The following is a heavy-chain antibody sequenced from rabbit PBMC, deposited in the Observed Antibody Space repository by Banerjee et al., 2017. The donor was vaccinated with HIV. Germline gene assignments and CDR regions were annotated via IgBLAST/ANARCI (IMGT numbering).Heavy chain of an antibody. J-gene: IGHJ4*01. CDR1: GLDFSSSYW. CDR3: ARFTGAGGDYNL. D-gene: IGHD2-1*01. V-gene: IGHV1S45*01. Sequence: QEQLEESGGDLVQPEGSLTLTCTASGLDFSSSYWICWVRQAPGKGLEWIGCIVNGGGSPWYATWAKGRFTISKTSSTTVTLQMTSLTAADTATYFCARFTGAGGDYNLWGPGTLVTVS. CDR2: IVNGGGSP.